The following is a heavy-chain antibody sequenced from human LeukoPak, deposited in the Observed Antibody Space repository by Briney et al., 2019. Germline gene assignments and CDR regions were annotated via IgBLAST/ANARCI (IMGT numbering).Heavy chain of an antibody. CDR1: GGAISSGGYY. V-gene: IGHV4-61*02. J-gene: IGHJ4*02. CDR3: ARDLDGDGVYYFDY. D-gene: IGHD3-10*01. Sequence: SQTLSLTCTVSGGAISSGGYYWSWIRQPAGKGLEWIGRIHASGSTYYNPSLKSRLTISVDTSKNQFSLKLSSVTAADTAVYYCARDLDGDGVYYFDYWGQGSLVTVSS. CDR2: IHASGST.